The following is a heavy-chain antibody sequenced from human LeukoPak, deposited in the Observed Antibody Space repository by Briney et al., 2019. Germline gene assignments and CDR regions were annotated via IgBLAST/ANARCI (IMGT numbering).Heavy chain of an antibody. Sequence: PGGSLRLSCAASGFTFSSYGMHWVRQAPGKGLEWVAVISYDGSNKYYADSVKGRFTISRDNSKNTLYLQMNSLRAEDTAVYYCAKKEKDYYDCSGYYFDYWGQGTLVTVSS. CDR1: GFTFSSYG. D-gene: IGHD3-22*01. V-gene: IGHV3-30*18. CDR3: AKKEKDYYDCSGYYFDY. CDR2: ISYDGSNK. J-gene: IGHJ4*02.